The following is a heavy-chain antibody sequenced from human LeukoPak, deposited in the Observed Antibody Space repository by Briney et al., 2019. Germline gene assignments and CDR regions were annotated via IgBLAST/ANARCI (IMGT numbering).Heavy chain of an antibody. Sequence: PSETLSLTCTVSGGSISSRTYYWGWIRQPPGKGLEWIGSIYYKGNTYFNPSLKSRVTISVDTSENQFSLKLTSVTAADTAVYYCARASAMVTDYWGQGTLVTVSS. D-gene: IGHD5-18*01. CDR2: IYYKGNT. V-gene: IGHV4-39*07. CDR1: GGSISSRTYY. J-gene: IGHJ4*02. CDR3: ARASAMVTDY.